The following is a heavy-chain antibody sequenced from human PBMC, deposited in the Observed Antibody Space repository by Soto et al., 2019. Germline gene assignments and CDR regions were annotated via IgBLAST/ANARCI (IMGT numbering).Heavy chain of an antibody. CDR2: TYYRSKWYN. CDR3: ARVKMVYAHSYYYYYGMDV. J-gene: IGHJ6*02. D-gene: IGHD2-8*01. CDR1: GDSVSSNSAA. V-gene: IGHV6-1*01. Sequence: PSQTLSLTCAISGDSVSSNSAARNWIRQSPSRGLEWLGRTYYRSKWYNDYAVSVKSRITINPDTSKNQFSLQLNSVTPEDTAVYYCARVKMVYAHSYYYYYGMDVCGQGTTVTVSS.